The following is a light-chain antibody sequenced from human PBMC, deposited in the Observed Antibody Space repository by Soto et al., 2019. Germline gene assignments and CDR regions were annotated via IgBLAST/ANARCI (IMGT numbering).Light chain of an antibody. CDR3: QQYGGSPYT. CDR1: QSVSSNY. Sequence: IVLTQSPGTLSLSPGERATLSCRASQSVSSNYLAWYQQKPGQAPRLLMFGASSRATGIPDRFSGSGSGTDFTLTITRLEPEDFAVYYCQQYGGSPYTFGQGTKLETK. V-gene: IGKV3-20*01. CDR2: GAS. J-gene: IGKJ2*01.